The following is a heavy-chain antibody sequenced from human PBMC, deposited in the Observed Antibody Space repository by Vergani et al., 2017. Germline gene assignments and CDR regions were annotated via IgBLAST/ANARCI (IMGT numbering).Heavy chain of an antibody. D-gene: IGHD4-17*01. CDR3: ARTGHDYGDYADDY. J-gene: IGHJ4*02. CDR1: GFTFSSYA. V-gene: IGHV3-23*01. Sequence: EVQLLESGGGLVQPGGSLRLSCAASGFTFSSYAMSWVRQAPGKGLEWVSAISGSGGSTYYADSVKGRFTISRDNSKNTLYLQMNSLRAEDTAVYYCARTGHDYGDYADDYWGQGTLVTVSS. CDR2: ISGSGGST.